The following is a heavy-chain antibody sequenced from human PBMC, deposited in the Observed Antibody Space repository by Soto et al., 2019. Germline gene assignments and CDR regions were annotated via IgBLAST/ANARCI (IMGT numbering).Heavy chain of an antibody. V-gene: IGHV3-11*06. D-gene: IGHD3-3*01. CDR1: GFTFSDYY. Sequence: QVQLVESGGGLVKPGGSLRLSCAASGFTFSDYYMSWIRQAPGKGLEWVSYISSSSSYTNYADSVKGRFTISRDNAKNSLYLQMNSLRAEDTAVYYCARDHITIFGVVTYYYYYGMDVWGQGTTVTVSS. J-gene: IGHJ6*02. CDR3: ARDHITIFGVVTYYYYYGMDV. CDR2: ISSSSSYT.